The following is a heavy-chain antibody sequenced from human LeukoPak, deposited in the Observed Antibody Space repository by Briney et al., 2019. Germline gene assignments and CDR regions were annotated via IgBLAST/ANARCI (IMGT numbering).Heavy chain of an antibody. D-gene: IGHD3-22*01. CDR3: ARRADSSAYYTY. J-gene: IGHJ4*02. Sequence: GESLKISCKGSGYSFTNYWIGWVRQMPGKGLEWMGIIYPGDSDTRYSPSFQGQVTISADKSIGTAYLRWGSLKASDTAMYYCARRADSSAYYTYWGQGTLVTVSS. CDR1: GYSFTNYW. CDR2: IYPGDSDT. V-gene: IGHV5-51*01.